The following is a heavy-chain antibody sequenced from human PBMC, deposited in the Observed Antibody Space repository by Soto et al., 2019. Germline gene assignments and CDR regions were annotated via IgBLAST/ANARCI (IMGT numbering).Heavy chain of an antibody. CDR2: ISAYNGNT. CDR3: ARDGLVVVAASLDY. Sequence: GASVKRAGKGSGYAFTSYGISWVRQAPGQGLEWMGWISAYNGNTNYAQKLQGRVTMTTDTSTSTAYMELRSLRSDDTAVYYCARDGLVVVAASLDYWGQATLVTVSS. J-gene: IGHJ4*02. CDR1: GYAFTSYG. D-gene: IGHD2-15*01. V-gene: IGHV1-18*01.